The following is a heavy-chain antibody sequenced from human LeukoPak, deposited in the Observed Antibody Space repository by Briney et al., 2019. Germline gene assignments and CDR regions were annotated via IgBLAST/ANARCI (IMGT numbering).Heavy chain of an antibody. CDR2: ISSSSSYI. J-gene: IGHJ4*02. Sequence: GGSLRLSCAASGFTFSSYSMNWVRQAPGKGLEWVSSISSSSSYIYYADSVKGRFTISRDNAKNSLYLQMNSLRAEDTAVYYCARLSLYCSSTSCYFDYWGQGTLVTVSS. V-gene: IGHV3-21*01. CDR1: GFTFSSYS. CDR3: ARLSLYCSSTSCYFDY. D-gene: IGHD2-2*01.